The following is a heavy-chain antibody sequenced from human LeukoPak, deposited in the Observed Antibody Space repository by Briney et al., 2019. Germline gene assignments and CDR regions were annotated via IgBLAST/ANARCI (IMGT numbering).Heavy chain of an antibody. J-gene: IGHJ4*02. CDR2: INPNSGNT. V-gene: IGHV1-8*02. D-gene: IGHD3-22*01. CDR3: AKDLFWYYDSSGESVY. Sequence: ASVKVSCKASGYTFTSYDIHWVRQTTGRGLEWMGWINPNSGNTGYAQRFQGRITMTRNTSITTAYMEMSSLKSEDTAVYYCAKDLFWYYDSSGESVYWGQGTLVTVSS. CDR1: GYTFTSYD.